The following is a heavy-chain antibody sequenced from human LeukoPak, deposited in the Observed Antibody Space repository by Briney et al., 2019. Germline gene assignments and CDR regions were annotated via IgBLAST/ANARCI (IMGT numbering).Heavy chain of an antibody. Sequence: GASVKVSCKASGGTFSSYTISWVRQAPGQGLEWMGRIIPILGIANYAQKFQGRVTITADKSTSTAYMELSSLRSEDTAVYYCAREMWGTNCSSTSCYQGGPDFDYWGQGTLVTVSS. J-gene: IGHJ4*02. D-gene: IGHD2-2*01. CDR3: AREMWGTNCSSTSCYQGGPDFDY. CDR1: GGTFSSYT. CDR2: IIPILGIA. V-gene: IGHV1-69*04.